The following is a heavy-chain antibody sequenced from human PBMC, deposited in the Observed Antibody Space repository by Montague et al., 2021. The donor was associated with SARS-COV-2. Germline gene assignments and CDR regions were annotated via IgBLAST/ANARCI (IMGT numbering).Heavy chain of an antibody. CDR3: ARLRYYGGNSGFQGLVDY. CDR1: GGSISSSSYH. CDR2: IYYSGST. V-gene: IGHV4-39*01. Sequence: SETLSLTCIVSGGSISSSSYHWGWILQPPGKGLEWIGTIYYSGSTYYNPSLKSRVTISVNTSKNQFSLKLSSVTTADTAVYSCARLRYYGGNSGFQGLVDYWGQGALVTVSS. D-gene: IGHD4-23*01. J-gene: IGHJ4*02.